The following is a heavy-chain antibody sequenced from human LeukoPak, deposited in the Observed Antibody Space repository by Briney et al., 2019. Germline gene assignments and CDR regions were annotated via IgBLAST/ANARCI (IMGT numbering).Heavy chain of an antibody. CDR2: IYYSGST. CDR3: GRYRSAGTQGIGIDY. V-gene: IGHV4-59*01. Sequence: SETLSLTCTVSGGSISSYYWSWIRQPPGKGLEWVGYIYYSGSTNYNPSLKSRVTISVDTSKNQFSLKLSSVTAADTAVYHCGRYRSAGTQGIGIDYWGQGMLVTVSS. D-gene: IGHD1-7*01. CDR1: GGSISSYY. J-gene: IGHJ4*02.